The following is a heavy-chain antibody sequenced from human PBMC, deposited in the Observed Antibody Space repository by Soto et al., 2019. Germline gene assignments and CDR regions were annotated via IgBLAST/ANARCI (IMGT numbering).Heavy chain of an antibody. CDR1: GFTFSSYA. Sequence: EVQLLESGGGLVQPGGSLRLSCAASGFTFSSYAMSWVRQAPGKGLEWVSAISGSGGSTYYADSVKGRFTISRDNSKNALYLQMNRLRAEDTAVYYCAKDFISGSYANWYFDLWGRGTLVTVSS. V-gene: IGHV3-23*01. CDR3: AKDFISGSYANWYFDL. D-gene: IGHD1-26*01. J-gene: IGHJ2*01. CDR2: ISGSGGST.